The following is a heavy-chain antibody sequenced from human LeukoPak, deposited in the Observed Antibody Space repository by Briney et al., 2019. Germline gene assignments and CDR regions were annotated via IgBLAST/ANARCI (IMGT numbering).Heavy chain of an antibody. CDR2: IKPDGSGK. D-gene: IGHD6-19*01. CDR1: GFGFSSYW. J-gene: IGHJ4*02. CDR3: SSQPAVLDLDC. V-gene: IGHV3-7*01. Sequence: QPGGSLRLSCAASGFGFSSYWMTWVRQAPGKGLEWVANIKPDGSGKNYVDSVKGRFTISRDNAKNSLYLQMRGLRVEDTAVYYCSSQPAVLDLDCRGQGTLVTVSS.